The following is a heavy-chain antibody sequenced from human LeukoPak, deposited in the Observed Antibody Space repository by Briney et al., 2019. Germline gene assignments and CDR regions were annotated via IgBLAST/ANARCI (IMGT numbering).Heavy chain of an antibody. V-gene: IGHV3-13*01. CDR2: IGPDGDT. Sequence: PGGSLRLSCAASGFTFRACDMHWVRQTAGKGLEWVSGIGPDGDTYYADSVKGRFTISRENGENSVHLQMNSLRAGDTAVYYCVRDSNYYAMDVWGQGTTVTVSS. D-gene: IGHD2-8*01. J-gene: IGHJ6*02. CDR3: VRDSNYYAMDV. CDR1: GFTFRACD.